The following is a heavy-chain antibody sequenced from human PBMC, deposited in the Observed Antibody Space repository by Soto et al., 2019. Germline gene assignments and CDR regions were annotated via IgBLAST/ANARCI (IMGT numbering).Heavy chain of an antibody. CDR2: IKSKTDGGTT. CDR3: TTDPGLWRVIKVVVAATGYMDV. J-gene: IGHJ6*03. CDR1: GFTFSNAW. Sequence: GGSLRLSCAASGFTFSNAWMSWVRQAPGKGLEWVGRIKSKTDGGTTDYAAPVKGRFTISRDDSKNTLYLQMNSLKTEDTAVYYCTTDPGLWRVIKVVVAATGYMDVWGKGTTVTVSS. V-gene: IGHV3-15*01. D-gene: IGHD2-15*01.